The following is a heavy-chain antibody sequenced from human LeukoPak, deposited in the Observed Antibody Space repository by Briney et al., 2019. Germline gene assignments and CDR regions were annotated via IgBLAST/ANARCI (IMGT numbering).Heavy chain of an antibody. Sequence: PSETLSLTCTVSGGSISSGNYYWTWIRQPAGKGLEWIGRIYTSGSANYNPSLKSRVTISVDASKSQFSLKLSPVTAADTAVYYCARRDYCSGGSCTTGAFDIWGQGTMVTVSS. CDR2: IYTSGSA. D-gene: IGHD2-15*01. V-gene: IGHV4-61*02. J-gene: IGHJ3*02. CDR1: GGSISSGNYY. CDR3: ARRDYCSGGSCTTGAFDI.